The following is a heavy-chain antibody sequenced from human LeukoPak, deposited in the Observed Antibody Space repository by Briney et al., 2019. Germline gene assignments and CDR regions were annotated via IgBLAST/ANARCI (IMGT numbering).Heavy chain of an antibody. Sequence: ASVKVSCKASGYTFTSYYMHWVRQAPGQGLEWMGWINPNSGVTNYAQKFQGRVTMTRDTSISTAYMELTRLRSDDSAVYYCARGFSGSGTYYDFWGQGTLVTVSS. CDR2: INPNSGVT. V-gene: IGHV1-2*02. J-gene: IGHJ4*02. CDR3: ARGFSGSGTYYDF. D-gene: IGHD3-10*01. CDR1: GYTFTSYY.